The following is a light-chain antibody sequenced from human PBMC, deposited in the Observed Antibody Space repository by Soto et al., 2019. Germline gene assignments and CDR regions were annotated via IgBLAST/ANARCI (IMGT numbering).Light chain of an antibody. V-gene: IGLV3-21*02. Sequence: SYELAQAPSVSVAPGQTARITCGGDNIGSKSVHWYQQKQGQAPVLVIYDDSDRPSGIPERFSGSNSGTTATLTISRVEAGDEADFYCQVWDPGLDHRGVFGGGTQLTVL. CDR2: DDS. CDR3: QVWDPGLDHRGV. CDR1: NIGSKS. J-gene: IGLJ3*02.